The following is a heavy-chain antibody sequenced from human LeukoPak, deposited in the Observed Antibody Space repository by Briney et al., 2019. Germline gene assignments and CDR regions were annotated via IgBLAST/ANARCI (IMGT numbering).Heavy chain of an antibody. D-gene: IGHD1-26*01. CDR2: IYTSGST. Sequence: PSETLSLTCTVSGGSISSGSYYWSWIRQPAGKGLEWIGRIYTSGSTNYNPSLKSRVTISVDTSKNQFSLKLSSVTAADTAVYYCASQLYSGSYYGWFDPWGQGTLVTVSS. V-gene: IGHV4-61*02. CDR3: ASQLYSGSYYGWFDP. CDR1: GGSISSGSYY. J-gene: IGHJ5*02.